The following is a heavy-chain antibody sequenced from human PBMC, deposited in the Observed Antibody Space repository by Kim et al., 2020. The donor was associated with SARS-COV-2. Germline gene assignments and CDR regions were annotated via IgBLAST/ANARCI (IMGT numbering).Heavy chain of an antibody. CDR2: ISSSSSTI. CDR3: ASCIAAADWFDP. D-gene: IGHD6-13*01. V-gene: IGHV3-48*01. CDR1: GFTFSSYS. J-gene: IGHJ5*02. Sequence: GGSLRLSCAASGFTFSSYSMNWVRQAPGKGLEWVSYISSSSSTIYYADFVKGRFTISRDNAKNSLYLQMNSLRGEDTAVYYCASCIAAADWFDPWGQGNLGTVSS.